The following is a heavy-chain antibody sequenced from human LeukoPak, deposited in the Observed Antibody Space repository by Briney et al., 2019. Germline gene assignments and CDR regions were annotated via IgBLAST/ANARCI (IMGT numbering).Heavy chain of an antibody. CDR1: GDSVSSNSAA. J-gene: IGHJ4*02. D-gene: IGHD5-18*01. Sequence: SQTLSLTCAISGDSVSSNSAAWNWIRQSPSRGLEWLGRTYYRSKWYNDYAVSVKSRITINPDTSKNQFSLRLNSVTPEDTAVYYCARFGLSPRGYSYDFFDYWGQGTLVTVSS. CDR3: ARFGLSPRGYSYDFFDY. V-gene: IGHV6-1*01. CDR2: TYYRSKWYN.